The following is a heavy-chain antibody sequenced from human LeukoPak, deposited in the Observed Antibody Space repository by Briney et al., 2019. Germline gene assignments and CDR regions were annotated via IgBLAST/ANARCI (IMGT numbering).Heavy chain of an antibody. CDR2: ISSSSSYI. D-gene: IGHD3-22*01. CDR1: WFSFSSFS. Sequence: GGSLRLSCAASWFSFSSFSMIEVRQAPGKGLEWVSSISSSSSYIYYADSVKGRFTISRDNAKKSLYLQMNSLRAEDTAVYYCARDLPGFHDSSGYYYSGQGSVLTFSS. V-gene: IGHV3-21*01. J-gene: IGHJ4*02. CDR3: ARDLPGFHDSSGYYY.